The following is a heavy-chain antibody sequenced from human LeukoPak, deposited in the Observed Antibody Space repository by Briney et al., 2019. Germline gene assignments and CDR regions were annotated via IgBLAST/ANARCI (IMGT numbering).Heavy chain of an antibody. J-gene: IGHJ3*02. Sequence: SETLSLTCTVSGGSISSYYWSWIRQPPGKGLEWIGYIYYSGSTNYNPSLKSRVTISVDTSKNHFSLKLSSVTAADTAVYYCARVIVVPDATDAFDIWGQGTMVTVSS. V-gene: IGHV4-59*01. CDR1: GGSISSYY. CDR2: IYYSGST. CDR3: ARVIVVPDATDAFDI. D-gene: IGHD2-2*01.